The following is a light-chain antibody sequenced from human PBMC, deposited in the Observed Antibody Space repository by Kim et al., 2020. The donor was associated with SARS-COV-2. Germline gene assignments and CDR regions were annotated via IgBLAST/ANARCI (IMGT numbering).Light chain of an antibody. V-gene: IGKV3-11*01. Sequence: CSLGERAHLSRRASLSTCNCSVWYQQKPGQTPRLLIHDAFNGATVIPARISGSGSGTDFSLTISSLEPDDFAVHFSQQRSSWPPTFGQGTRREIK. CDR3: QQRSSWPPT. CDR2: DAF. J-gene: IGKJ5*01. CDR1: LSTCNC.